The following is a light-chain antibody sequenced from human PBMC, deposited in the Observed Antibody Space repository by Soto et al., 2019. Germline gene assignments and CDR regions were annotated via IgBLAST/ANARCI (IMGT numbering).Light chain of an antibody. CDR2: DES. CDR3: QHYNSYSEA. Sequence: ESVVKPCPGTLYLSGCAXVALFCRASQSVSRYLAWYQQKPGQAPRLLIYDESNRATGVPARFSGSGSGTEFTLTISSLQPDDFATYYCQHYNSYSEAFGQGTKVDNK. CDR1: QSVSRY. V-gene: IGKV3-11*01. J-gene: IGKJ1*01.